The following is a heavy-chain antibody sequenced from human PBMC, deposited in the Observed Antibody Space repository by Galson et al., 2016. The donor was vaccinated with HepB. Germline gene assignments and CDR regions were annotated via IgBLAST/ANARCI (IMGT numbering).Heavy chain of an antibody. CDR2: IKQDRSET. CDR3: AREYFDVSGYYYMEVRYFDL. CDR1: RFSWSAHW. Sequence: SLRLSCAASRFSWSAHWMSWVRQAPGKGLEWVANIKQDRSETYFVDSVKGRFTISRDNAENTLYREMNSLRAEDTAVYYCAREYFDVSGYYYMEVRYFDLWGRGTLVTVSS. J-gene: IGHJ2*01. V-gene: IGHV3-7*04. D-gene: IGHD3-22*01.